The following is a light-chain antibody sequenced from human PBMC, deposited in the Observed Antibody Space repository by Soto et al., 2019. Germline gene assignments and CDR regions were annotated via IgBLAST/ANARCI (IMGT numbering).Light chain of an antibody. CDR1: QSVSSN. J-gene: IGKJ1*01. CDR2: GAS. V-gene: IGKV3-15*01. CDR3: QQYNNSPRT. Sequence: EIVMTQSPATLSVSPGERATLSCRASQSVSSNLAWYQQKPGHAPRLLIYGASTRATDIPARFSGSRSGTEFTLTISSLESEDFAVYYCQQYNNSPRTFGQGTKVEI.